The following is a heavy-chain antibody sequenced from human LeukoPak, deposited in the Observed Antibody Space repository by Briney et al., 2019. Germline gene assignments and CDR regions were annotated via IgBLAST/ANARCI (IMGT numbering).Heavy chain of an antibody. D-gene: IGHD3-22*01. CDR2: IYYSGST. J-gene: IGHJ4*02. CDR3: VSYYYDRSGYYYDY. Sequence: SETLSLTCTVSGGSISSGGYYWSWIRQHPGKGLEWIGYIYYSGSTYYNPSLESRVTISVDTSKNQFSLKLSSVTAADTAVYYCVSYYYDRSGYYYDYWGQGTLVTVSS. V-gene: IGHV4-31*03. CDR1: GGSISSGGYY.